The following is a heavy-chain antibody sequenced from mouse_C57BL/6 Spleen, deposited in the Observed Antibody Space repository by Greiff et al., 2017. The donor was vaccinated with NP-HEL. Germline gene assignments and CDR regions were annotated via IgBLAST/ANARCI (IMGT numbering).Heavy chain of an antibody. J-gene: IGHJ4*01. Sequence: QVQLQQPGAELVMPGASVKLSCKASGYTFTSYWMHWVKQRPGQGLEWIGEIDPSDSYTNYNQKFKGKSTLTVDKSSSTAYMQLSSLTSEDSAVYYCAIPTVVASMDYWGQGTSVTVSS. CDR3: AIPTVVASMDY. V-gene: IGHV1-69*01. CDR2: IDPSDSYT. CDR1: GYTFTSYW. D-gene: IGHD1-1*01.